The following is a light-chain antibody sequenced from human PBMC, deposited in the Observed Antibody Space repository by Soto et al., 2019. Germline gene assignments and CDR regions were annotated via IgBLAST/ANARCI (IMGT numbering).Light chain of an antibody. J-gene: IGKJ2*02. CDR3: QQYNSYSRST. CDR2: KAS. V-gene: IGKV1-5*03. Sequence: DIQMTQSPSTLSASVGDRVTITCRASQSISSWLAWYQQKPGKAPKLLIYKASSLESGGPSRFSGSGSGTEFTLTIITLQPDDFASYYCQQYNSYSRSTFGQGTKLEIK. CDR1: QSISSW.